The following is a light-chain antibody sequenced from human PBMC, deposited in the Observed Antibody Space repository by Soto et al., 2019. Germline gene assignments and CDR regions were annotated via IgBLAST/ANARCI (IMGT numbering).Light chain of an antibody. J-gene: IGLJ2*01. CDR1: SSDVGGYNY. CDR3: SSYTSSSTPV. CDR2: DVS. V-gene: IGLV2-14*01. Sequence: QSALTQPASVSGSPGQSITLSCTGTSSDVGGYNYVSWYQQHPGKAPKLMIYDVSNRPSGVSNRFSGSKSGNTASLTISGLQAEDEADYYCSSYTSSSTPVFGGVTKLTVL.